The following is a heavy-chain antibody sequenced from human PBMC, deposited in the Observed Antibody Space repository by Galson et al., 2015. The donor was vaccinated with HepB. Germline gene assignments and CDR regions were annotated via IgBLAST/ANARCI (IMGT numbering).Heavy chain of an antibody. J-gene: IGHJ4*02. D-gene: IGHD3-3*01. CDR2: INTSGGST. V-gene: IGHV3-23*01. Sequence: SLRLSCAASGFTFSTYVMNWVRQAPGKGLEWVSGINTSGGSTYYADSVKGRFTISRDNSKNTLYLQMKSLRAEDTAIYYCAKGYNFWSGYCDYWGQGTVVTVSS. CDR1: GFTFSTYV. CDR3: AKGYNFWSGYCDY.